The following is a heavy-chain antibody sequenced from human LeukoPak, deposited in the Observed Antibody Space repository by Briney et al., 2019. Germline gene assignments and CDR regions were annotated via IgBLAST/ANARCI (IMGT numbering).Heavy chain of an antibody. D-gene: IGHD1-26*01. V-gene: IGHV3-21*01. CDR2: ISSSSYI. Sequence: GGSLRLSCAASGFTFSSYSMNWVRQAPGKGLEWVSSISSSSYIYYADSVKGRFTISRDNAKNSLYLQMNSLRAEDTAVYYCARDVGATNFDYWGQGTLVTVSS. CDR3: ARDVGATNFDY. J-gene: IGHJ4*02. CDR1: GFTFSSYS.